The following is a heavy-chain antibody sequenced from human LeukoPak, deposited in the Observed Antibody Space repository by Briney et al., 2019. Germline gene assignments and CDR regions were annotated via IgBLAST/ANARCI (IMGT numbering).Heavy chain of an antibody. CDR3: ARRRYSGSSQHFDY. CDR1: GFTFSSYW. Sequence: GSLRLSCAASGFTFSSYWMHWVRQAPGKGLVWVANIKQDGSEKYYVDSVKGRFTISRDNAKNSLYLQMNSLRAEDTAVYYCARRRYSGSSQHFDYWGQGTLVTVSS. D-gene: IGHD1-26*01. CDR2: IKQDGSEK. V-gene: IGHV3-7*01. J-gene: IGHJ4*02.